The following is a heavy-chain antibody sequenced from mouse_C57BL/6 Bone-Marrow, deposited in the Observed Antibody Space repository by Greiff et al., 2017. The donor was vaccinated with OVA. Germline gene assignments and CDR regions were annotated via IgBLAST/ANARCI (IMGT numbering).Heavy chain of an antibody. J-gene: IGHJ4*01. CDR1: GFNIKDYY. CDR2: IDPEDGET. CDR3: ARGYYYAMDY. V-gene: IGHV14-2*01. Sequence: VQLKQSGAELVKPGASVKLSCTASGFNIKDYYMHWVKQRTAQGLEWIGRIDPEDGETKYAPKFQGKDTIKADNYYTQAYLQLSSLTSEDTAVYYCARGYYYAMDYWGQGPSVTVSS.